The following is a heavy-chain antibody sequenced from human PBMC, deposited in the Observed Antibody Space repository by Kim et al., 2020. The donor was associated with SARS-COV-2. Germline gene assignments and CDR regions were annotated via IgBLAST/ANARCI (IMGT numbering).Heavy chain of an antibody. J-gene: IGHJ4*02. V-gene: IGHV4-39*01. CDR3: ASIIAVAGTGAPDDY. D-gene: IGHD6-19*01. Sequence: PSLKSRVTISVDTSKNQFSLKLSSVTAADTAVYYCASIIAVAGTGAPDDYWGQGTLVTVSS.